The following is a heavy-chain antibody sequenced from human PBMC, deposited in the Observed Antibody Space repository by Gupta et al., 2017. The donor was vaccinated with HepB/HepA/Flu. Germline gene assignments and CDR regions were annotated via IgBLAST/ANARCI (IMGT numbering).Heavy chain of an antibody. J-gene: IGHJ5*02. CDR1: GFTFNPYA. V-gene: IGHV3-23*02. D-gene: IGHD3-22*01. Sequence: DVQLLESGGSLVQPGGALRLSCAASGFTFNPYATSWVRQGPGMGLGWVSSVSGSDGGASYGDSVKGRFAVSRDYSKKKRYLQMDSLRAEYTAIYYCANHAPWGYCDPWGQGTVVTVSS. CDR3: ANHAPWGYCDP. CDR2: VSGSDGGA.